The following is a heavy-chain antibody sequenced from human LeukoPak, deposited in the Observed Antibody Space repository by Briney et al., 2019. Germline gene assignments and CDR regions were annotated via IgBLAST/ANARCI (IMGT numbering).Heavy chain of an antibody. CDR3: ARDGGNWYYDSSGFPGGY. V-gene: IGHV3-21*01. CDR1: GFTFSSYS. CDR2: ISSSSSYI. J-gene: IGHJ4*02. Sequence: GGSLRLSCAASGFTFSSYSMNLVRQAPGKGLEPVSSISSSSSYIYYADSVKGRFTISRDNAKNSLYLQMNSLRAEDTAVYYCARDGGNWYYDSSGFPGGYWGQGTLVTVSS. D-gene: IGHD3-22*01.